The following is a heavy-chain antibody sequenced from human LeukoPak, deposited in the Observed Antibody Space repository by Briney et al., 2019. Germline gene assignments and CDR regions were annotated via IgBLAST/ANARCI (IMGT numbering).Heavy chain of an antibody. D-gene: IGHD1-26*01. CDR3: AKAQRIVGATYFDY. Sequence: PGRSLRLSCAASGFTFSSYAMSWVRQAPGKGLEWVSAISGSGGSTYYADSVKGRFTISRDNSKNTLYLQMNSLRAEDTAVYYCAKAQRIVGATYFDYWGQGTLVTVSS. CDR2: ISGSGGST. V-gene: IGHV3-23*01. J-gene: IGHJ4*02. CDR1: GFTFSSYA.